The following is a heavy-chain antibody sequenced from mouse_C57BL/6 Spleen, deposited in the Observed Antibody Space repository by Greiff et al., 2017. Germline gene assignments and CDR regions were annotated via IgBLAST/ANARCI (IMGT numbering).Heavy chain of an antibody. CDR1: GYTFTSYW. CDR3: ARTDGYYTYYFDY. D-gene: IGHD2-3*01. CDR2: IDPSDSYT. Sequence: QVQLQQPGAELVRPGTSVKLSCKASGYTFTSYWMHWVKQRPGQGLEWIGVIDPSDSYTNYNQKFKGKATLTVDTSSSTAYMQLSSLTSEDSAVYYCARTDGYYTYYFDYWGQGTTLTVSS. J-gene: IGHJ2*01. V-gene: IGHV1-59*01.